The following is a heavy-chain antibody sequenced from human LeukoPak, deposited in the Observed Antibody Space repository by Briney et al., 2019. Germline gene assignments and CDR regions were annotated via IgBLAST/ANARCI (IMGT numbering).Heavy chain of an antibody. CDR2: IYPGDSDT. D-gene: IGHD3-3*01. Sequence: HGESLQISCKGSGYSFTSYWIGWVRQLPGKGLEWMGIIYPGDSDTRYSPSFQGQVTISADKSISTAYLQWSSLKASDTAMYYCARQKWLLYPEYYYYYMDVWGKGTTVTVSS. V-gene: IGHV5-51*01. J-gene: IGHJ6*03. CDR3: ARQKWLLYPEYYYYYMDV. CDR1: GYSFTSYW.